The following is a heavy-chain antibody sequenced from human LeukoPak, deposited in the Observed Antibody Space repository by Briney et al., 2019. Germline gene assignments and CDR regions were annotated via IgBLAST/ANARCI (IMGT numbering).Heavy chain of an antibody. CDR1: GFPFSVYY. D-gene: IGHD3-10*01. Sequence: GSLRLSCAVSGFPFSVYYMSWIRQTPGKGLEWVGHIASGTTDYNPSLKSRAIISVDTSENQISLRLTSVTAADTAVYYCARDKAHSYGYYFDPWGPGTQVLVSS. J-gene: IGHJ4*02. V-gene: IGHV4-4*08. CDR2: IASGTT. CDR3: ARDKAHSYGYYFDP.